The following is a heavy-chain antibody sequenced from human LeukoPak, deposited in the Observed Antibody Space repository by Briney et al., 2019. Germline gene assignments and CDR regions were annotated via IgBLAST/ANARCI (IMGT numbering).Heavy chain of an antibody. CDR3: ARGSSTWYSDY. D-gene: IGHD2-2*01. Sequence: GESLKISCKGSGYSFTSYWISWVRQMPGKGLEWMGTIVPSDSYTNYSPSFQGHVTISADKSISTAYLQSSSLKASDTAMYYCARGSSTWYSDYWGQGTLVTVSS. CDR2: IVPSDSYT. J-gene: IGHJ4*02. CDR1: GYSFTSYW. V-gene: IGHV5-10-1*01.